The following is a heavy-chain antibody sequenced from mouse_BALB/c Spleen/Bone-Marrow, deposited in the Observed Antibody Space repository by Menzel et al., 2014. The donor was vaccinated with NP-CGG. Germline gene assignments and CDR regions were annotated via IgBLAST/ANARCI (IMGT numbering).Heavy chain of an antibody. D-gene: IGHD1-2*01. CDR3: ARSLLRLAYAMDY. CDR2: ISSGSSTI. V-gene: IGHV5-17*02. J-gene: IGHJ4*01. CDR1: GFTFSSFG. Sequence: EVKLMESGGGLVQPGGSRKLSCAASGFTFSSFGMHWVRQAPEKGLEWVAYISSGSSTIYYADTVKGRFTISRDNPKNSLFLQMTSLRSEDKAMYYCARSLLRLAYAMDYWGQGTSVTVSS.